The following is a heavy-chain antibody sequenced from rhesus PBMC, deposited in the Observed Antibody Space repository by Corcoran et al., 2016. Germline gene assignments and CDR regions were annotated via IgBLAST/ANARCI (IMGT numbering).Heavy chain of an antibody. J-gene: IGHJ4*01. CDR2: IYGSRGST. CDR1: GGSISGGYD. V-gene: IGHV4-76*01. D-gene: IGHD4-29*01. Sequence: QVQLQESGPGLVKPSETLSLTCAVSGGSISGGYDWSWIRQPPGKGLEWIGYIYGSRGSTNNNPSLKNRVTISKDTSKNQFSLKLSSVTAADTAVYYCARMPRSSSFDYWGQGVLVTVSS. CDR3: ARMPRSSSFDY.